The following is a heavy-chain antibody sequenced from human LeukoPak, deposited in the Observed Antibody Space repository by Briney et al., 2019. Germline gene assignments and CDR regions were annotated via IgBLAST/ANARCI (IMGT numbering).Heavy chain of an antibody. Sequence: PGRSLRLSCAASGFTFSSYGMHWVRQAPGRGLEWVAVIWYDGSNKYYADSVKGRFTISRDNSKNTLYLQMNSLRAEDTAVYYCARDRSGIAVAGILDYWGQGTLVTVSS. V-gene: IGHV3-33*01. J-gene: IGHJ4*02. CDR2: IWYDGSNK. CDR3: ARDRSGIAVAGILDY. D-gene: IGHD6-19*01. CDR1: GFTFSSYG.